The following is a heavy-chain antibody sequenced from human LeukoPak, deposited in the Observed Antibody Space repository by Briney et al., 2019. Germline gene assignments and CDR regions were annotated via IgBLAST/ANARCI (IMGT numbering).Heavy chain of an antibody. J-gene: IGHJ4*02. Sequence: ASVKVSCKASGYTFTNYYMHWVRQAPGQGLEWMGWINPKNGDTRYAQKFQGRVTMTRDTSITTVYMELSRLRSDDTAVYYCARDYDYYQYWGQGTLATVSS. CDR1: GYTFTNYY. D-gene: IGHD3-16*01. CDR3: ARDYDYYQY. CDR2: INPKNGDT. V-gene: IGHV1-2*02.